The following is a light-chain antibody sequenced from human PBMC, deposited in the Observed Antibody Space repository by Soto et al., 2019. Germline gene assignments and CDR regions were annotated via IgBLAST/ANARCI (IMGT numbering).Light chain of an antibody. J-gene: IGKJ1*01. V-gene: IGKV3-20*01. CDR3: QQYCSSPPT. Sequence: EIVLTQSPGTLSLSPGERATLSCRASQSVSTNYLAWYQRKPGQAPRLLIYGASSRATDIPNRFSGSGSGTAFTLTITRLKAEDFAVYYCQQYCSSPPTFGQATKVEIK. CDR1: QSVSTNY. CDR2: GAS.